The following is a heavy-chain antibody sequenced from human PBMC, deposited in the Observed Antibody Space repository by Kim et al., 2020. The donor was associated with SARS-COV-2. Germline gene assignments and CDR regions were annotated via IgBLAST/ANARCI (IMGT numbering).Heavy chain of an antibody. Sequence: GGSLRLSCAASGFTFSSYGMHWVRQAPGKGLEWVAVISYDGSNKYYADSVKGRFTISRDNSKNTLYLQMNSLRAEDTAVYYCAKDQKTGLFLEAYGMDVWGQGTTVTVSS. D-gene: IGHD3-3*01. CDR2: ISYDGSNK. V-gene: IGHV3-30*18. J-gene: IGHJ6*02. CDR1: GFTFSSYG. CDR3: AKDQKTGLFLEAYGMDV.